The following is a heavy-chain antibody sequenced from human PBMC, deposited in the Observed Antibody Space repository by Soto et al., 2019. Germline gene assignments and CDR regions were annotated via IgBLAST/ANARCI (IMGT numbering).Heavy chain of an antibody. J-gene: IGHJ6*03. CDR2: INHSGST. CDR1: GGSFSGYY. V-gene: IGHV4-34*01. CDR3: ARLLGSPQPAIYYYYMDV. D-gene: IGHD1-26*01. Sequence: QVQLQQWGAGLLKPSETLSLTCAVYGGSFSGYYWSWIRQPPGKGLEWIGEINHSGSTNYNPSLQSRVTIAVDTSKNQFSLKLSSVTAADTAVYYCARLLGSPQPAIYYYYMDVWGKGTTVTVSS.